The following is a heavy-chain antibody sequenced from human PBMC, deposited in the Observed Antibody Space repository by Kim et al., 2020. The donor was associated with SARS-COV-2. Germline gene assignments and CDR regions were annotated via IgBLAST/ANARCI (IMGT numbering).Heavy chain of an antibody. CDR1: GYSFTSYW. CDR2: IDPSDSYT. D-gene: IGHD4-4*01. CDR3: ARQHSNYGYYYYGMDV. Sequence: GESLKISCKGSGYSFTSYWISWVRQMPGKGLEWMGRIDPSDSYTNYSPSFQGHVTISADKSISTAYLQWSSLKASDTAMYYCARQHSNYGYYYYGMDVWGQGTTVNVSS. V-gene: IGHV5-10-1*01. J-gene: IGHJ6*02.